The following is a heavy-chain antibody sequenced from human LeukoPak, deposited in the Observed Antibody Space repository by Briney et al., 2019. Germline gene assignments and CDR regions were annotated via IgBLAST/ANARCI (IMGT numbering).Heavy chain of an antibody. J-gene: IGHJ4*02. CDR3: ATVTRDCSRASCYNY. Sequence: ASVKVSCKASGYTFTSYDINWVRQPTGQGLEWMGWMNPNSGHTGYAQKFQGRITMTRNTPISTAYMELSSLGSEDTAVYYCATVTRDCSRASCYNYWGQGTLVTVSS. CDR1: GYTFTSYD. D-gene: IGHD2-2*02. V-gene: IGHV1-8*01. CDR2: MNPNSGHT.